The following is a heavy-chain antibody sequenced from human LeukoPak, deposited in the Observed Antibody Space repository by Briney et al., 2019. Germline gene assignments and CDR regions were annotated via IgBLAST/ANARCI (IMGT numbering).Heavy chain of an antibody. V-gene: IGHV1-18*01. CDR2: ISAYNGNT. J-gene: IGHJ3*02. D-gene: IGHD2-15*01. CDR1: GYTFTSYG. CDR3: AXXXGSGISGNAFDI. Sequence: GASVKVSCKASGYTFTSYGISWVRQAPGQGLEWMGWISAYNGNTNYAQKLQGRVTMTTDTSTSTAYMELRRLRSEDTAVDDCAXXXGSGISGNAFDIWGQGTMVTVSS.